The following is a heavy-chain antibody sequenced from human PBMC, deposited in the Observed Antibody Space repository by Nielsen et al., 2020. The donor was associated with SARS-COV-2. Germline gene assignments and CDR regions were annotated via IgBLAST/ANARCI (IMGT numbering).Heavy chain of an antibody. CDR2: IYFSGIT. J-gene: IGHJ6*02. Sequence: SETLSLTYTVAGGSISHYYWSWIRQPPGKGLEWIGNIYFSGITNYNPSLKSRVTISVDTSQNHFSLKLNSVTAADTAVYYCARHDLGGKYHYGLDVWGQGTTVTVSS. CDR3: ARHDLGGKYHYGLDV. D-gene: IGHD3-16*01. V-gene: IGHV4-59*08. CDR1: GGSISHYY.